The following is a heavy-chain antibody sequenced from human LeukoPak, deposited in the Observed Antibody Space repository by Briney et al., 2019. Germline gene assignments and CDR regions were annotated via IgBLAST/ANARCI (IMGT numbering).Heavy chain of an antibody. D-gene: IGHD3-10*01. Sequence: GGSLRLSCAASGFTFSSYAMSWVRQAPGKGLEWVSAISGSGGSTYYADSVKGRFTISRDNAKNSLYLQMNSLRAEDTAVYYCANDYGSGSYRYFDYWGQGTLVTVSS. CDR3: ANDYGSGSYRYFDY. CDR1: GFTFSSYA. J-gene: IGHJ4*02. V-gene: IGHV3-23*01. CDR2: ISGSGGST.